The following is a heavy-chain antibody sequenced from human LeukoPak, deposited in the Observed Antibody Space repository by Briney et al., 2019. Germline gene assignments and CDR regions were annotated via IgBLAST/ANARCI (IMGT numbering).Heavy chain of an antibody. CDR1: GGTFSSYT. CDR2: IIPIFGTA. D-gene: IGHD5-18*01. V-gene: IGHV1-69*05. Sequence: GASVKVSCKASGGTFSSYTISWVRQAPGQGLEWMGGIIPIFGTANYAQKFQGRVTITTDESTSTAYMELSSLRSEDTAVYYCARSGYSYDYFDYWGQGILVTVSS. CDR3: ARSGYSYDYFDY. J-gene: IGHJ4*02.